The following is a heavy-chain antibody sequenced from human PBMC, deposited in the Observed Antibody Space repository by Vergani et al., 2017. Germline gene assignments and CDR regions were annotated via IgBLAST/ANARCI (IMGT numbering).Heavy chain of an antibody. CDR2: IRYDGSNK. V-gene: IGHV3-30*02. CDR1: GFTFSSYG. J-gene: IGHJ4*02. CDR3: ARVRGIGSSSSVSGGELDY. D-gene: IGHD6-6*01. Sequence: QVQLVESGGGVVQPGGSLRLSCAASGFTFSSYGMHWVRQAPGKGLEWVAFIRYDGSNKYYADSVKGRFTISRDNSKNTLYLQMNSLRAEDTAVYYCARVRGIGSSSSVSGGELDYWGQGTLVTVSS.